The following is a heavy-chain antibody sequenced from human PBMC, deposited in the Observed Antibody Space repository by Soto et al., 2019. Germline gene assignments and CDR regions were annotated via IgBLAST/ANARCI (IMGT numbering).Heavy chain of an antibody. CDR3: ASDSLYDINTYCYHYAIDV. CDR1: GFTFISYA. Sequence: GGSLRLSCAASGFTFISYAMYWVRQAPGKGLEWVAVISYDGSNKNYADSVKGRFTISRDNSKNTLHLQMNILRAEDTAVYYCASDSLYDINTYCYHYAIDVWGQGTTVTVSS. CDR2: ISYDGSNK. D-gene: IGHD3-22*01. V-gene: IGHV3-30-3*01. J-gene: IGHJ6*02.